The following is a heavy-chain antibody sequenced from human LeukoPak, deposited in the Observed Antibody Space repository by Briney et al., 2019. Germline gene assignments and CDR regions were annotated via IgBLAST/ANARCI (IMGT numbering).Heavy chain of an antibody. CDR1: GGTFSSYA. CDR3: AGAYYYGSGRLFDY. CDR2: IIPILGIA. D-gene: IGHD3-10*01. J-gene: IGHJ4*02. V-gene: IGHV1-69*04. Sequence: GSSVKVSCKASGGTFSSYAISWVRQAPGQGLEWMGRIIPILGIANYAQKFQGRVTITVDKSTSTAYMELSSLRSEDTAVYYCAGAYYYGSGRLFDYWGQGTLVTVSS.